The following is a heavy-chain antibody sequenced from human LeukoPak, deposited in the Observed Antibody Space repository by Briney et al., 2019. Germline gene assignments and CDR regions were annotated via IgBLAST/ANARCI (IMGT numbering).Heavy chain of an antibody. Sequence: SVKVSCKASGGTFRSYTISWVRQAPGQGLEWMGRIIPILGIANYAQKFQGRVTITADKSTSTAYMELSSLRSEDTAVYYCAATDIVVVPAAPTDYYYYYMDVWGKGTTVTVSS. V-gene: IGHV1-69*02. CDR1: GGTFRSYT. J-gene: IGHJ6*03. CDR3: AATDIVVVPAAPTDYYYYYMDV. D-gene: IGHD2-2*01. CDR2: IIPILGIA.